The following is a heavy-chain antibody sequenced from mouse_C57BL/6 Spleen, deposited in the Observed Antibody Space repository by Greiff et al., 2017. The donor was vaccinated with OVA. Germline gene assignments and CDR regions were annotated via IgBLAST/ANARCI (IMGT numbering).Heavy chain of an antibody. CDR1: GYAFSSSW. V-gene: IGHV1-82*01. Sequence: QVQLQQSGPELVKPGASVKISCKASGYAFSSSWMNWVKQRPGKGLEWIGRIYPGDGDTNYNGKFKGKATLTADKSSSTAYMQLSSLTSEDSAVYFCARSDYDRVFDYWGLGTTLTVSS. CDR2: IYPGDGDT. J-gene: IGHJ2*01. D-gene: IGHD2-4*01. CDR3: ARSDYDRVFDY.